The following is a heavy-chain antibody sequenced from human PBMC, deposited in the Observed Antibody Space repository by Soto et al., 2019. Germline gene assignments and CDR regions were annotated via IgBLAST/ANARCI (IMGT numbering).Heavy chain of an antibody. CDR2: INMDGSTV. V-gene: IGHV3-74*01. Sequence: EVQLVESGGGLVQPGGSLRLSCEVSGIIFSNYWMHWVRQAPGKGLLWVSRINMDGSTVGYADSVKGRFTISRDNAKNTLYLQMNSLRGEDTAMYYCARQTPTGEEDYWGQGTLVTVSS. D-gene: IGHD7-27*01. J-gene: IGHJ4*02. CDR3: ARQTPTGEEDY. CDR1: GIIFSNYW.